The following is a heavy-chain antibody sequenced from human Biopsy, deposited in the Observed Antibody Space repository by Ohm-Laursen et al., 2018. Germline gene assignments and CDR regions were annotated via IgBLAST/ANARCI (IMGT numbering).Heavy chain of an antibody. V-gene: IGHV3-30*18. CDR2: IFYDGSNT. CDR3: AKDRYNYTPIGGFSMDV. J-gene: IGHJ6*02. Sequence: SLRLSCTASGITVSGNYMTWVRQAPGKGLEWVAFIFYDGSNTYYADSVKSRFTISRDNSRDTLYLQMSSLRAEDTAVYYCAKDRYNYTPIGGFSMDVWGQGTTVTVSS. CDR1: GITVSGNY. D-gene: IGHD5-18*01.